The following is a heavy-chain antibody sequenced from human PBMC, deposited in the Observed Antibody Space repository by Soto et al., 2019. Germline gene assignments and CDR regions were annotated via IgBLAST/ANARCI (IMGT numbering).Heavy chain of an antibody. CDR1: GFTFVNYA. Sequence: EVQLLESGGGLVQPGGSLRLSCAASGFTFVNYAMNWVRQAPGKGLAWVATLSGSGTSTYYADSVKGRFTISRDNSRNTLYLQMNSLRAEDTAVYYCSKGTSNGGWFNPFDYWGQGTLVTVSS. CDR3: SKGTSNGGWFNPFDY. D-gene: IGHD6-19*01. J-gene: IGHJ4*02. CDR2: LSGSGTST. V-gene: IGHV3-23*01.